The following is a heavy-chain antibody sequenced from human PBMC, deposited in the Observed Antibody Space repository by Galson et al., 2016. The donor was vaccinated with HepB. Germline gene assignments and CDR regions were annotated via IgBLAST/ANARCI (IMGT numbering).Heavy chain of an antibody. Sequence: EPLSLTCDVSDESIMTHYWSWIRQSPGKGLEWLGYTHSSGNSKYNPSLTSRVTMSLDTSRSRFSLRLRSVTAADTAVYFCARGTRFSYKWSFDSWGQGALVTVSS. CDR1: DESIMTHY. D-gene: IGHD1-20*01. CDR3: ARGTRFSYKWSFDS. V-gene: IGHV4-59*11. J-gene: IGHJ4*02. CDR2: THSSGNS.